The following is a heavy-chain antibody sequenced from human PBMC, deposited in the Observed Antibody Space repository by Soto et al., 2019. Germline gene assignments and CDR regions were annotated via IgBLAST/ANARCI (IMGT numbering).Heavy chain of an antibody. CDR2: ISGSGNYT. CDR3: AREGINNYNEYYFDS. V-gene: IGHV3-21*01. J-gene: IGHJ4*02. Sequence: PGGSLRLSCAASGFTLSSYSMNWVRQAPGEGLEWVSSISGSGNYTHYADFLRGRFTISRDNAKTSLYLQMNSLRAEDTAVYYCAREGINNYNEYYFDSWGQGTVVTVSS. CDR1: GFTLSSYS. D-gene: IGHD4-4*01.